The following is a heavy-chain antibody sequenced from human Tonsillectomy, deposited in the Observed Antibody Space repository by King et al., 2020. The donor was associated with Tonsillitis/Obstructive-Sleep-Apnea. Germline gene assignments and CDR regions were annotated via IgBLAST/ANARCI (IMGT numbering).Heavy chain of an antibody. CDR3: TRAVPGFTAYYFDS. D-gene: IGHD2-2*01. V-gene: IGHV3-49*04. Sequence: VQLVESGGGLVQPGRSLRLSCTGFGFSLDNYGMNWVRQAPGKGLEWVGFIRSKEFGGTTEYAASVKGRFTISRDEYSTVAYLQMNSLRTGDTALYYCTRAVPGFTAYYFDSWGRGPLVTVSS. CDR2: IRSKEFGGTT. J-gene: IGHJ4*02. CDR1: GFSLDNYG.